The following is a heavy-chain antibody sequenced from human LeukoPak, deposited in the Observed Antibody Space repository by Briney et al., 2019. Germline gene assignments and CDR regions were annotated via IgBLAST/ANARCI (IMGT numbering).Heavy chain of an antibody. CDR1: GYTFTSYD. Sequence: ASVKVSCKASGYTFTSYDINWLRQATGQGLEWMGWMNPNSGNTGYAQKFQGRVTMTRDTSISTAYMELSSLRSEDTAVYYCARGKVVPATFVYYYYGMDVWGQGTTVTVSS. V-gene: IGHV1-8*01. CDR2: MNPNSGNT. D-gene: IGHD2-15*01. CDR3: ARGKVVPATFVYYYYGMDV. J-gene: IGHJ6*02.